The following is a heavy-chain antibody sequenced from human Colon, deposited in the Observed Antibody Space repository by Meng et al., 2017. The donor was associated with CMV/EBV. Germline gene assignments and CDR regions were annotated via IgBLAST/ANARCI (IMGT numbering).Heavy chain of an antibody. J-gene: IGHJ6*02. CDR1: GDSISSSSYY. CDR3: AKDPRSGISQRVGMDV. V-gene: IGHV4-39*07. D-gene: IGHD3-10*01. Sequence: SETLSLTCTVSGDSISSSSYYWGWLRQPPGKGLEWIASFYFGGSAYYNPSLKSRVTISVDTAKNHFSLQLTSVTAADTAAYYCAKDPRSGISQRVGMDVWGQGTTVTVSS. CDR2: FYFGGSA.